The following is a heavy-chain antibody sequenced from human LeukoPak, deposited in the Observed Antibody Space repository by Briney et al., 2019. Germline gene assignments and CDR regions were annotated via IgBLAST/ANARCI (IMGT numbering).Heavy chain of an antibody. V-gene: IGHV4-59*11. CDR3: ARDPGDYMDV. J-gene: IGHJ6*03. Sequence: PSETLSLTCTVSGGSISSHYWSWIRQPPGKGLEWIGYIYYSGSTNYNPSLKSRVTISVDTSKNPFSLKLSSVTAADTAVYYCARDPGDYMDVWGKGTTVTVSS. CDR2: IYYSGST. D-gene: IGHD7-27*01. CDR1: GGSISSHY.